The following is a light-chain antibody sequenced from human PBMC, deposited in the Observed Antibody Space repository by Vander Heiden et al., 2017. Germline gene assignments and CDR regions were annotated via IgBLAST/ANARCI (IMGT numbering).Light chain of an antibody. J-gene: IGLJ2*01. V-gene: IGLV3-25*03. CDR3: QSADSSGTYVV. CDR1: ALPKQY. CDR2: KDS. Sequence: SYEVTQPPSASVSPGQTARITCPGDALPKQYANWYQQKPGQAPVLVIYKDSERPPGIPERFSGSSSGTTVTLTISGVQAEDEADYYCQSADSSGTYVVFGGGTKLTVL.